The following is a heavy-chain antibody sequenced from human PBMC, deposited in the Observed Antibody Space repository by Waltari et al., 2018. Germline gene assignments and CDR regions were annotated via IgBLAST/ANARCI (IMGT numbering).Heavy chain of an antibody. CDR3: ARPGYDSSGPYAFDI. J-gene: IGHJ3*02. CDR1: GGSISSGGYS. D-gene: IGHD3-22*01. V-gene: IGHV4-30-2*01. CDR2: IYHSGST. Sequence: QLQLQESGSGLVKPSQTLSLTCAVSGGSISSGGYSWRWIRQPPGKGLEWIGYIYHSGSTYYNPSLKSRVTISVDRSKNQFSLKLSSVTAADTAVYYCARPGYDSSGPYAFDIWGQGTMVTVSS.